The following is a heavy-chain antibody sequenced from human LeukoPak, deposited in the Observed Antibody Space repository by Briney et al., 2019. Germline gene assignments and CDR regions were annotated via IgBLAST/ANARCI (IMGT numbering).Heavy chain of an antibody. J-gene: IGHJ4*02. V-gene: IGHV3-30*02. D-gene: IGHD6-13*01. CDR2: IRYDGSNK. CDR1: GFTFSSYG. CDR3: ARDREQLGSFDY. Sequence: GSLRLSCAASGFTFSSYGMHWVRQAPGKGLEWVAFIRYDGSNKYYADSVKGRFTISRDNSKNTLYLQMNSLRAEDTAVYYCARDREQLGSFDYWGQGTLVTVSS.